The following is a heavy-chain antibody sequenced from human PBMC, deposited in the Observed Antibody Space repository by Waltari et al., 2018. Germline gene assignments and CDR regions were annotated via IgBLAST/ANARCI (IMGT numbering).Heavy chain of an antibody. J-gene: IGHJ4*02. V-gene: IGHV4-39*01. D-gene: IGHD6-25*01. CDR3: ARRLLFFDY. CDR2: VYYSGYT. Sequence: QLQLQESGPGLVKPSETLSLTCTVSVGSISSTSHHCDWFRQPPGKELEWIGSVYYSGYTYYNPSLKSRATISVDTSKNQFSLKLSSVTAADTAVYYCARRLLFFDYWGQGALVTVSS. CDR1: VGSISSTSHH.